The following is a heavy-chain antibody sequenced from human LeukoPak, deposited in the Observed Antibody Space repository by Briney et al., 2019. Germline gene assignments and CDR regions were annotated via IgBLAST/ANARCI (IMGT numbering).Heavy chain of an antibody. CDR1: GFTFSSYS. Sequence: GSLRLSCAASGFTFSSYSMNWVRQPPGKGLEWIGSIYYSGSTYYNPSLKSRVTISVDTSKNQFSLKLSSVTAADTAVYYCARDRMVRGVITLFDYWGQGTLVTVSS. D-gene: IGHD3-10*01. CDR2: IYYSGST. J-gene: IGHJ4*02. V-gene: IGHV4-39*07. CDR3: ARDRMVRGVITLFDY.